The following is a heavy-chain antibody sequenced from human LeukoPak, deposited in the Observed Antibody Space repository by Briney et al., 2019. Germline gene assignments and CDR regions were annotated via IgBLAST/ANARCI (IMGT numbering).Heavy chain of an antibody. CDR1: GFTFSSYA. CDR3: AKLLAVTNSYYFNY. Sequence: GGSLRLSCAASGFTFSSYAMSWVRQAPGKVLEWVSTISGSGSGGSTYYADSVKGRFTISRDNSKDTLYLQMNSLRAEDTAVYYCAKLLAVTNSYYFNYWGQGTLVTVSS. V-gene: IGHV3-23*01. J-gene: IGHJ4*02. CDR2: ISGSGSGGST. D-gene: IGHD6-19*01.